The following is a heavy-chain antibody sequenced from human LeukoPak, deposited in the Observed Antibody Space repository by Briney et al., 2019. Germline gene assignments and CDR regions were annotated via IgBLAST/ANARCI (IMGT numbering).Heavy chain of an antibody. J-gene: IGHJ6*02. Sequence: PSETLSLTCAVYGGSFSGYYWSWIRQPPGKGLEWIGEINHSGSTNYNPSLKSRVTISVDTSKNQFSLKLNSVTAADTAVYYCARGVVLLWFGNLGYYYGMDVWGQGTTVTVSS. CDR1: GGSFSGYY. CDR3: ARGVVLLWFGNLGYYYGMDV. CDR2: INHSGST. D-gene: IGHD3-10*01. V-gene: IGHV4-34*01.